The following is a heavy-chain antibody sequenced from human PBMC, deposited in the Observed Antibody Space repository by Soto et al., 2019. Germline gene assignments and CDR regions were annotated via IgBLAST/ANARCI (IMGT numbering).Heavy chain of an antibody. D-gene: IGHD6-13*01. V-gene: IGHV1-8*01. CDR3: ARGCPYSSSWYFYQLAAFDI. CDR2: MNPNSGNT. J-gene: IGHJ3*02. Sequence: ASVKVSCKASGYTFTSYDINWVRQATGQGLEWMGWMNPNSGNTGYAQKFQGRVTMTRNTSISTAYMELSSLRSEDTAVYYCARGCPYSSSWYFYQLAAFDIWGQGTMVTVSS. CDR1: GYTFTSYD.